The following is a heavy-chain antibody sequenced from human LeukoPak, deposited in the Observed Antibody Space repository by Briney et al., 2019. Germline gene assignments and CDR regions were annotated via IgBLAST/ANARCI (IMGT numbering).Heavy chain of an antibody. CDR1: GFTFSNAW. CDR2: IKSKTDGGTT. J-gene: IGHJ4*02. V-gene: IGHV3-15*07. D-gene: IGHD6-19*01. Sequence: GGSLSLSCAASGFTFSNAWMNWVRQAPGKGLEWVGRIKSKTDGGTTDYAAPVKGRFTISRDDSKNTLYLQMNSLKTEDTAVYYCTTDKYVAALFDYWGQGTLVTVSS. CDR3: TTDKYVAALFDY.